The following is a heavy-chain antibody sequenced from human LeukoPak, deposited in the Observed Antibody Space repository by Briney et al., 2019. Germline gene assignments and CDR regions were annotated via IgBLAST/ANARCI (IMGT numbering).Heavy chain of an antibody. D-gene: IGHD4-17*01. Sequence: GGSLRLSCAASGFTFSGYWMHWVRQAPGKGLVWVSRINSDGSNINYADSVKGRFTISRDNAKNTLYLQMNSLRAEDTAVYYCARRYGDYVGSFEYWGQGTLVTVSS. V-gene: IGHV3-74*01. CDR1: GFTFSGYW. J-gene: IGHJ4*02. CDR2: INSDGSNI. CDR3: ARRYGDYVGSFEY.